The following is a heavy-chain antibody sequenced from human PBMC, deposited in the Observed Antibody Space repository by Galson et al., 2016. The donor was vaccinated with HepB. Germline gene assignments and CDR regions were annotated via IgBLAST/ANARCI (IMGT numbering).Heavy chain of an antibody. V-gene: IGHV3-21*01. CDR2: ISSRGSYI. Sequence: SLRLSCAASGFTFPNYNMNWVRQAPGKGLEWVSSISSRGSYISYADAVEGRFTISSDNPRNSLYLQMNSLRAEDTAVYYCARDNYNPYDFWSGYYPNSHYYLDVWGKGTTVAVSS. CDR3: ARDNYNPYDFWSGYYPNSHYYLDV. D-gene: IGHD3-3*01. J-gene: IGHJ6*03. CDR1: GFTFPNYN.